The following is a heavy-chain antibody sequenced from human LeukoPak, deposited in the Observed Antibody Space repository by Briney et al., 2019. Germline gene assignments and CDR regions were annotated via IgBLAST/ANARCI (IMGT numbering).Heavy chain of an antibody. CDR1: GDSFSNNIAA. V-gene: IGHV6-1*01. Sequence: PSQTLSLTCAISGDSFSNNIAAWTWIRQSPSRGLEWLGRTYYRSKWYNDYAVSVRGRITVNPDTSKNQFSLQLNSVTPEDTAVYYCTREDRDTFDIWGQGTVVTVSS. CDR2: TYYRSKWYN. J-gene: IGHJ3*02. CDR3: TREDRDTFDI.